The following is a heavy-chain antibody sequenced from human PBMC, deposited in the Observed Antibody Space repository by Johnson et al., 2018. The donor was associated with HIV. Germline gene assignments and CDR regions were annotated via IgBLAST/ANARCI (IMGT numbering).Heavy chain of an antibody. D-gene: IGHD6-6*01. CDR2: INWNSGRT. CDR3: AKDRGDGVAARRRSAFDI. CDR1: GFTFDDYG. J-gene: IGHJ3*02. Sequence: MLLVESGGGVVRPGDSLRLSCVASGFTFDDYGMNWVRLVPGKGLEWVAGINWNSGRTGSADSLKGRFTISRDNSKNTLYLQMNSLRAEDTAVYYCAKDRGDGVAARRRSAFDIWGQGTMVTVSS. V-gene: IGHV3-20*04.